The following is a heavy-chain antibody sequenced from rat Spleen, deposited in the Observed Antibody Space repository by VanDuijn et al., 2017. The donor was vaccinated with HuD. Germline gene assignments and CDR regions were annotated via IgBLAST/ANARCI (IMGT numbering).Heavy chain of an antibody. CDR1: GYSITSSYR. V-gene: IGHV3-3*01. CDR3: ARSDGVHYYLPFAD. J-gene: IGHJ3*01. Sequence: EVQLQESGPGLVKPSQSLSLTCSVIGYSITSSYRWNWIRKFPGNKLEWMGYINAAGTTNYNPSLKSRISITRDTSKNQFFLQVNSVSSEDTATYYCARSDGVHYYLPFADWGQGTLVTASS. D-gene: IGHD1-1*01. CDR2: INAAGTT.